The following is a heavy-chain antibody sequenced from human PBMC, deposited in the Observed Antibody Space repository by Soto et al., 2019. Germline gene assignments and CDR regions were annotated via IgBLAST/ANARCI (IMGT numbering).Heavy chain of an antibody. V-gene: IGHV3-23*01. CDR3: AKDLPVILPMTAYYYYYVDV. CDR1: GFTFSSYA. D-gene: IGHD3-10*01. J-gene: IGHJ6*03. Sequence: EVQRLEVGGGLVQPGGSLRLSCAASGFTFSSYAMSWVRQAPGTGLEWVSALSGSGGSTYYADSVKGRFTISRDNCKNTLYQQMNSLRADNTAVYYCAKDLPVILPMTAYYYYYVDVWGKGTTVTGSS. CDR2: LSGSGGST.